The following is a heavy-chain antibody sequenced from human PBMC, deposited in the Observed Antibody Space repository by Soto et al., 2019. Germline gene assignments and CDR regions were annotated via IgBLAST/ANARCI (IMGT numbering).Heavy chain of an antibody. CDR3: ARGSGADAFDI. CDR1: GGTFN. CDR2: IIPVIDTA. D-gene: IGHD7-27*01. V-gene: IGHV1-69*06. J-gene: IGHJ3*02. Sequence: QVQLVQSGAEVKKPGSSVKVSCKVSGGTFNIRWVRQAPGQGLEWRGGIIPVIDTANYARKFQGRVVISADRDTNIVYMEMMSLTLEDTAVYYCARGSGADAFDIWGQWTMVTVSS.